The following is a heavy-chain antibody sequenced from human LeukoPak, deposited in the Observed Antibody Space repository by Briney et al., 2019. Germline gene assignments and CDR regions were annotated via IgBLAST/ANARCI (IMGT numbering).Heavy chain of an antibody. J-gene: IGHJ4*02. CDR3: ARGGRAQLVPTTDYFDY. CDR2: IYTSGST. D-gene: IGHD6-13*01. Sequence: PSETLSLTCTVSGGSISSYYWSWIRQPAGKGLEWIGRIYTSGSTNYNPSLESRVTMSVDTSKNQFSLKLSSVTAADTAVYYCARGGRAQLVPTTDYFDYWGQGTLVTVSS. V-gene: IGHV4-4*07. CDR1: GGSISSYY.